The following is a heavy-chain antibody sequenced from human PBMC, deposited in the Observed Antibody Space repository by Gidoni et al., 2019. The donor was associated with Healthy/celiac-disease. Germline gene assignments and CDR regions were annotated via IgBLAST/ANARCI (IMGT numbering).Heavy chain of an antibody. D-gene: IGHD3-9*01. J-gene: IGHJ6*02. V-gene: IGHV4-39*01. CDR2: IYSHGCT. Sequence: QLQLQESAPGLVKPSETLSLTCTVSGGSLSSSSYYSGWVRQPPGKGLEWIGSIYSHGCTCYNPSLKSRVTISVDTSKNQFSLKLSSVTAADTAVYYCATWPKLRYFELTYYYYGMDVWGQGTTVTVSS. CDR3: ATWPKLRYFELTYYYYGMDV. CDR1: GGSLSSSSYY.